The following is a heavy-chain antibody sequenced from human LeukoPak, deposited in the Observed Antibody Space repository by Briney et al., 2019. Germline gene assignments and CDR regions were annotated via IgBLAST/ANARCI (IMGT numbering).Heavy chain of an antibody. Sequence: GRSLRLSCAASGFNFDDCAMHWVRQARGKGLEWVSGISWNSGSITYADSVKGRFTISRDSAKNSLFLQMNSLRAEDTAFYYCARGAVAAAGLFDYWGQGTLVTVSS. CDR3: ARGAVAAAGLFDY. CDR1: GFNFDDCA. D-gene: IGHD6-13*01. CDR2: ISWNSGSI. J-gene: IGHJ4*02. V-gene: IGHV3-9*01.